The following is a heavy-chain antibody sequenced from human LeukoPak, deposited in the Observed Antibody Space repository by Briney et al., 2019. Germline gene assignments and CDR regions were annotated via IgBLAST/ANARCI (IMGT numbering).Heavy chain of an antibody. V-gene: IGHV4-34*01. D-gene: IGHD3-22*01. CDR1: GGSFSGYY. Sequence: PSETLSLTCAVYGGSFSGYYWSWIRQPPGKGLEWIGEINHSGSTNYNPSLKSRVTISVDTSKNQFSLKLSSVTAADTAVYYCARVNTMIGVDYWGQGTLVTVSS. J-gene: IGHJ4*02. CDR2: INHSGST. CDR3: ARVNTMIGVDY.